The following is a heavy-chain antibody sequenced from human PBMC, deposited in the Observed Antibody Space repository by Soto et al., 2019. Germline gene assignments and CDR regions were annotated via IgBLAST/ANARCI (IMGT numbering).Heavy chain of an antibody. CDR3: ARGGGPYVWFNEC. Sequence: QEQLVQSGPEVKKPGSSVKVSCKDSGGLFSSFAISWVRQAPGQGLEWLGGIIPVFVTTNYTENFQGRVTITAAESTNTAYMELSSLRSGDTAMYYCARGGGPYVWFNECWGQGTLVTVSP. CDR1: GGLFSSFA. V-gene: IGHV1-69*01. J-gene: IGHJ4*02. D-gene: IGHD3-16*01. CDR2: IIPVFVTT.